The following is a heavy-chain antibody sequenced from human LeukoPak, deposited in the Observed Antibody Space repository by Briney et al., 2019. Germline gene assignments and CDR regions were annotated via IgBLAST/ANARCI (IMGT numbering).Heavy chain of an antibody. CDR2: ISYDGSNK. CDR1: GFTFSSYA. J-gene: IGHJ4*02. Sequence: GGSLRLSCAASGFTFSSYAMHWVRQAPGKGLEWVAVISYDGSNKYYADSVKGRFTISRDNSKNTLCLQMNSLRAEDTAVYYCARGVVPAAVDYWGQGTLVTVSS. V-gene: IGHV3-30-3*01. D-gene: IGHD2-2*01. CDR3: ARGVVPAAVDY.